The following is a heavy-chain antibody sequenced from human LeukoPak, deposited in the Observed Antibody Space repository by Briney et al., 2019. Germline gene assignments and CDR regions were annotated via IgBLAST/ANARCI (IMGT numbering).Heavy chain of an antibody. CDR1: GFTFSNAW. CDR2: IKSKTDGGTT. Sequence: GSLCLSCAASGFTFSNAWMSWVRQAPGKGLEWVGRIKSKTDGGTTNYAAPVKGSFTISRDDSKNTLYLQMNSLNTEDTAVYYCSHYSTGFLDYWGQGTLVTVSA. V-gene: IGHV3-15*01. D-gene: IGHD6-19*01. J-gene: IGHJ4*02. CDR3: SHYSTGFLDY.